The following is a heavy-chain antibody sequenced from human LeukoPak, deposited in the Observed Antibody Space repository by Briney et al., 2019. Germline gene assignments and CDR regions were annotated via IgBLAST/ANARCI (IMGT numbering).Heavy chain of an antibody. CDR1: GGSISSSSYY. J-gene: IGHJ4*02. D-gene: IGHD6-6*01. Sequence: SETLSLTCTVSGGSISSSSYYWGWIRQPPGKGLEWIGSIYYSGSTYYNPSLKSRVTISVDTSKNQFSLKLSSVTAADTAVYYCARDQVDYSISDYFDYWGKGTLVTVSS. V-gene: IGHV4-39*07. CDR2: IYYSGST. CDR3: ARDQVDYSISDYFDY.